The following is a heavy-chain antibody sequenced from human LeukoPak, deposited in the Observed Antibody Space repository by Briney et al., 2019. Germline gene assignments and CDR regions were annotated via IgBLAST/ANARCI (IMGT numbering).Heavy chain of an antibody. CDR2: ISSSGSTI. J-gene: IGHJ4*02. V-gene: IGHV3-48*03. Sequence: GGCLRLSCAASGFTFSSYEMNWVRQAPGKGLEWVSYISSSGSTIYYADSVKGRFTISRDNAKNSLYLQMNSLRAEDTAVYYCARELRLVFDYWGQGTLVTVSS. D-gene: IGHD6-25*01. CDR1: GFTFSSYE. CDR3: ARELRLVFDY.